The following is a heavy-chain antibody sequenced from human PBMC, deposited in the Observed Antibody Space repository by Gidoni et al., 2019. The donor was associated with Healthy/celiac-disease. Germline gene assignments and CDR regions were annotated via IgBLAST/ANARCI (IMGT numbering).Heavy chain of an antibody. CDR3: AHCPGAGWFDP. CDR1: GFSLSTSGVG. Sequence: QITLKESGPTLVKPTQTLTLTCTFSGFSLSTSGVGVGWIRQPPGRALEWLALIYWNDDKRYSPSLKSRLTITKDTSKNQVVLTMTNMDPVDTATYYCAHCPGAGWFDPWGQGTLVTVSS. V-gene: IGHV2-5*01. J-gene: IGHJ5*02. CDR2: IYWNDDK. D-gene: IGHD3-10*02.